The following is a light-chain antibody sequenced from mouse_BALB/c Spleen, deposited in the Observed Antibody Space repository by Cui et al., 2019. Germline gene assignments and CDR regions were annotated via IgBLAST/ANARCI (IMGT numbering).Light chain of an antibody. V-gene: IGKV10-94*01. J-gene: IGKJ1*01. Sequence: DIQMHQSPSSLSASLGDTITITCHASQNINVWLSWYQQKPGNIPKLLIYKASNLHTGVPSRFSGSGSGTGFTLTISSLQPEDIATYYCQQGQSYPLTFGGGTKLEIK. CDR1: QNINVW. CDR3: QQGQSYPLT. CDR2: KAS.